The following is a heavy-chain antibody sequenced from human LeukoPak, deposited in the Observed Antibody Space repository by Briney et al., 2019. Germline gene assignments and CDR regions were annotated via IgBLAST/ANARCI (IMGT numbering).Heavy chain of an antibody. CDR1: GGSISSGSYY. CDR3: ARERYSSSPFDY. D-gene: IGHD6-6*01. Sequence: SETLSLTCTVSGGSISSGSYYWSWIRQPAGKGLEWIGRIYTSGSTNYNPSLKSRVTMSVDTSKNQFSLKLSSVTAADTAVYYCARERYSSSPFDYWGQGTLVTVSS. V-gene: IGHV4-61*02. CDR2: IYTSGST. J-gene: IGHJ4*02.